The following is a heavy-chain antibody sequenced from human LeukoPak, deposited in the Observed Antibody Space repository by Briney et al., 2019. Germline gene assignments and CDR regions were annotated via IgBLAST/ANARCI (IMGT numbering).Heavy chain of an antibody. D-gene: IGHD6-13*01. CDR3: AKSEWRGVAAQDY. V-gene: IGHV3-23*01. CDR1: GVTFSSYA. CDR2: ISGSGGST. J-gene: IGHJ4*02. Sequence: PGGSLRLSCAASGVTFSSYAMSWVRQAPGKGLEWVSAISGSGGSTYYADSVKGRFTISRDNSKNTLYLQMNSLRAEDTAVYYCAKSEWRGVAAQDYWGQGTLVTVSS.